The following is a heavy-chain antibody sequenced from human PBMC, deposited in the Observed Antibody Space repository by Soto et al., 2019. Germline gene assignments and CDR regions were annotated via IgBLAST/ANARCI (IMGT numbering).Heavy chain of an antibody. CDR2: TYYSGST. CDR1: GGSISSGDYY. V-gene: IGHV4-30-4*01. D-gene: IGHD3-10*01. CDR3: ARVGGFGATTIDY. Sequence: SETLSLTCTVSGGSISSGDYYWSWIRQPPGKGLEWIGYTYYSGSTYYNPSLKSRVTISVDTSKNQFSLKLSSVTAADTAVYYCARVGGFGATTIDYWGQGTLVTVSS. J-gene: IGHJ4*02.